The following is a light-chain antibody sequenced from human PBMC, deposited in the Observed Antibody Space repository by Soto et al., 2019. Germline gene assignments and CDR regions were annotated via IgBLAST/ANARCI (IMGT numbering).Light chain of an antibody. V-gene: IGKV3-20*01. CDR2: GAS. CDR1: QSISSSS. J-gene: IGKJ1*01. CDR3: QQYGSSPPWT. Sequence: EIVLTQSPGTLSLSPGERASLSCRASQSISSSSLAWYQQKPGQAPRLLIYGASSRASGIPDRFSGGGSGTDSTPTVSRLEPEDFAEYYCQQYGSSPPWTFGQGTKVEIK.